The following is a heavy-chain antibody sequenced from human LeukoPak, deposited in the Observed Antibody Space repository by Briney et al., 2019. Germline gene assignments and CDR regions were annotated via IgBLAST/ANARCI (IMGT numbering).Heavy chain of an antibody. D-gene: IGHD2-2*01. J-gene: IGHJ5*02. V-gene: IGHV3-7*01. CDR3: ARDDCSSISCYHNWFDP. Sequence: PGGSLRLSCAASGFTFSSYWMSWVRQAPGEGLEWVANIKQDGSEKYCVDSVKGRFTISRDNAKNSLYLQMNSLRAEDTAVYYCARDDCSSISCYHNWFDPWGQGTLVTVSS. CDR1: GFTFSSYW. CDR2: IKQDGSEK.